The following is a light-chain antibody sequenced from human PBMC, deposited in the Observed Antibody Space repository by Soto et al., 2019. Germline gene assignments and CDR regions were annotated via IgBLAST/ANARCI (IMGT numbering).Light chain of an antibody. J-gene: IGKJ2*01. CDR2: GAS. V-gene: IGKV1-27*01. CDR3: QKYNSAPVP. CDR1: QGISNY. Sequence: DIQMTQAPSSLSASVGDRVTITCRASQGISNYLAWYQQKPGKVPKLLIYGASTLQSGVPSRFSGSGSGTDFTLTISSLQPEDVATHYCQKYNSAPVPFGQCTKLEIK.